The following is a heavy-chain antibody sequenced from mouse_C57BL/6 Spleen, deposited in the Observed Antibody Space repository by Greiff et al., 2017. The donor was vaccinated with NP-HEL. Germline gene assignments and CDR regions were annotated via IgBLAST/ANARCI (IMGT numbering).Heavy chain of an antibody. V-gene: IGHV1-26*01. CDR1: GYTFTDYY. CDR2: INPNNGGT. D-gene: IGHD1-1*01. Sequence: EVQLQQSGPELVKPGASVKISCKASGYTFTDYYMNWVKQSHGKSLEWIGDINPNNGGTSYNQKFKGKATLTVDKSSSTAYMELRSLTSEDSAVYYCAGYYGSSYVENYWGQGTTLTVSS. CDR3: AGYYGSSYVENY. J-gene: IGHJ2*01.